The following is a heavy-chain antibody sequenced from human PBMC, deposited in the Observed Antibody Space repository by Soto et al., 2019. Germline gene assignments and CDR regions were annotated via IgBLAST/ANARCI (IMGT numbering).Heavy chain of an antibody. Sequence: GGSAEESCKGSGNTFTNSDINWVAQATGQGLEWMGWMNPISGNTGYAQKFQGRVTMTRNTSISTAYMELSSLRSEDTAVYYCARTLYGDNVDYWGQGTLVTVSS. V-gene: IGHV1-8*01. CDR3: ARTLYGDNVDY. CDR2: MNPISGNT. J-gene: IGHJ4*02. CDR1: GNTFTNSD. D-gene: IGHD4-17*01.